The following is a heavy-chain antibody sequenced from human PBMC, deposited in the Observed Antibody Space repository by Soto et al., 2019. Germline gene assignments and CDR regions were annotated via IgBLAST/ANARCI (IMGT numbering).Heavy chain of an antibody. D-gene: IGHD2-15*01. CDR1: GYTFTSYA. J-gene: IGHJ6*02. V-gene: IGHV1-3*01. Sequence: GASVKVSCKASGYTFTSYAMHWVRQAPGQRLEWMGWINAGNGNTKYSQKFQGRVTITRDTSASTAYMELNSLRAEDTAVYYCARGSSSSYCSGGSCYSGAPRHYYGMDVWGQGTTVTVSS. CDR2: INAGNGNT. CDR3: ARGSSSSYCSGGSCYSGAPRHYYGMDV.